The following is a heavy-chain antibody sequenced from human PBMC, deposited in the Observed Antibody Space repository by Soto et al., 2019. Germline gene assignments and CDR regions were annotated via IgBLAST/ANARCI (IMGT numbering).Heavy chain of an antibody. CDR1: GGSISSGDYY. CDR3: ARAGITVIVVATRGLNWFDP. Sequence: SETLSLTCTVSGGSISSGDYYWSWIRQPPGKGLEWIGYIYYSGSTYYNPSLKSRVTISVDTSKNQFSLKLSSVTAADTAVYYCARAGITVIVVATRGLNWFDPWGQGTLVTVSS. D-gene: IGHD3-22*01. J-gene: IGHJ5*02. CDR2: IYYSGST. V-gene: IGHV4-30-4*01.